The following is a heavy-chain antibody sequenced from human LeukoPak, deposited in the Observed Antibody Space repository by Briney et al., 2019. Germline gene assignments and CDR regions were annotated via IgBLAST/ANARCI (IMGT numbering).Heavy chain of an antibody. J-gene: IGHJ4*02. Sequence: SVKVSCKASGYTFTSYDINWVRQATGQGLEWMGRIIPILGIANYAQKFQGRVTITADKSTSTAYMELSSLRSEDTAVYYCARDQISSRGPFDYWGQGTLVTVSS. CDR2: IIPILGIA. CDR3: ARDQISSRGPFDY. D-gene: IGHD3-10*01. CDR1: GYTFTSYD. V-gene: IGHV1-69*04.